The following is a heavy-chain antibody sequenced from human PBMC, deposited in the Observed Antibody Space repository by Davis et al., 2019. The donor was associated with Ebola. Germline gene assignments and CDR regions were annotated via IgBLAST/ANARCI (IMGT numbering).Heavy chain of an antibody. CDR1: GYTFTGYY. CDR2: IYPGDSDT. J-gene: IGHJ3*01. CDR3: VRRGAFDV. Sequence: KVSCKASGYTFTGYYIHWVRQAPGQGLEWMGIIYPGDSDTRYSPSFQGQVTISADRSINTAFLQWTSLKASDTAMYYFVRRGAFDVWGQGTMVTVSS. D-gene: IGHD3-10*01. V-gene: IGHV5-51*01.